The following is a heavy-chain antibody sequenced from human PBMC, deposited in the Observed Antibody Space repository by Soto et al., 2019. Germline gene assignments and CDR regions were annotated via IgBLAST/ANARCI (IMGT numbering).Heavy chain of an antibody. V-gene: IGHV3-30*18. D-gene: IGHD5-18*01. CDR1: GFTFSSYG. Sequence: QVQLVESGGGVVQPGRSLRLSCAASGFTFSSYGMHWVRQAPGKGLEWVAVISYDGSNKYYADFVKGRFTISRDNSKNTLYLQMNSLRPEDTAVYYCAKDGGGYNYGYGVYWGQGTLVTVSS. CDR3: AKDGGGYNYGYGVY. J-gene: IGHJ4*02. CDR2: ISYDGSNK.